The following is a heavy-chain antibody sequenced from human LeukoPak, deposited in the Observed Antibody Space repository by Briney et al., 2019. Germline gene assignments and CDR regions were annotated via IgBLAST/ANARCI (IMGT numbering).Heavy chain of an antibody. CDR2: ISSDGSNI. J-gene: IGHJ6*03. V-gene: IGHV3-11*01. Sequence: GGSLRLSCAASGFTFSDYYMRWIRQAPGKGLEWVSYISSDGSNIYYADSVKGRFTISRDNAKNSLYLQMNSLRAEDTAVYYCARAYYLYHMDVWGKGTTVTISS. CDR1: GFTFSDYY. CDR3: ARAYYLYHMDV.